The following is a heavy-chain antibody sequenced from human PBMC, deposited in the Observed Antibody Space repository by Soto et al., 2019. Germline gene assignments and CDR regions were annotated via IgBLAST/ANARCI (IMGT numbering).Heavy chain of an antibody. J-gene: IGHJ5*02. V-gene: IGHV1-8*01. CDR2: MNPNSGNT. D-gene: IGHD3-3*01. Sequence: ASVKVSCKASGYTFTSYDINWVRQATGQGLEWMGWMNPNSGNTGYAQKFQGRVTMTRNTSISTAYMELSSLRSEDTAVYYCARGSESKPYYDFWSGYYSRFDPWGQG. CDR3: ARGSESKPYYDFWSGYYSRFDP. CDR1: GYTFTSYD.